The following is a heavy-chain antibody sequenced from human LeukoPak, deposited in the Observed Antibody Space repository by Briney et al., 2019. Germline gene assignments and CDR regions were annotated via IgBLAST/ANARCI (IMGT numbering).Heavy chain of an antibody. D-gene: IGHD3-10*01. Sequence: GGSLRLSCAASGFTFSSYSMNWVRQAPGKGLEWVSSISSSSYIYYADSVKGRFTISRDNAKNSLYLQMNSLRAEDTAVYYCARDPGVHSVDVWGKGTTVTVSS. V-gene: IGHV3-21*01. J-gene: IGHJ6*04. CDR1: GFTFSSYS. CDR3: ARDPGVHSVDV. CDR2: ISSSSYI.